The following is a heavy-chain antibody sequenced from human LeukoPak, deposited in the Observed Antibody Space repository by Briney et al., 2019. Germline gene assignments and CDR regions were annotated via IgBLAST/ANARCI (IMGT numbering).Heavy chain of an antibody. CDR1: GGSITTTNY. D-gene: IGHD1-26*01. J-gene: IGHJ4*02. CDR2: ISLSGHT. CDR3: SRESGPFSPFGH. Sequence: PSETLSLTCGVSGGSITTTNYWSWVRQPPGQGLEWIGEISLSGHTNHNPSLRSRVTMSLDGSKNHLSLILASVTAADTAIYYCSRESGPFSPFGHWGQGTLVTVTS. V-gene: IGHV4-4*02.